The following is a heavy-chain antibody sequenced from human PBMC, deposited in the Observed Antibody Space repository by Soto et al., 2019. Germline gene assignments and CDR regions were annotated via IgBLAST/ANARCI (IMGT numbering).Heavy chain of an antibody. CDR2: ISSSTNYI. Sequence: EVQLVESGGGLVKPGGSLRLSCAASGFTFITYSMNWVRQAPGKGLEWVSSISSSTNYISYADSVKGRFTISRDNAKNSLYLQMNSLRGEDTAVYYCARDHYGDYGFDYWGQGTLVTVSS. J-gene: IGHJ4*02. D-gene: IGHD4-17*01. V-gene: IGHV3-21*01. CDR3: ARDHYGDYGFDY. CDR1: GFTFITYS.